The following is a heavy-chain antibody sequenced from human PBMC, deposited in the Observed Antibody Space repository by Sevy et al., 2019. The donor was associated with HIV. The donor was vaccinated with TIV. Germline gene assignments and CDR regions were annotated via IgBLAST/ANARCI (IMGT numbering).Heavy chain of an antibody. V-gene: IGHV4-34*01. CDR3: ARGNYDYIWGSYPVDY. D-gene: IGHD3-16*02. J-gene: IGHJ4*02. CDR1: GGSFSGYY. CDR2: INHSGST. Sequence: SETLSLTCAVYGGSFSGYYWSWIRQPPGKGLEWIGEINHSGSTNYNPSLKSRVTISVDTSKNQFSLKLSSVTAADTAVYRSARGNYDYIWGSYPVDYWGQGTLVTVSS.